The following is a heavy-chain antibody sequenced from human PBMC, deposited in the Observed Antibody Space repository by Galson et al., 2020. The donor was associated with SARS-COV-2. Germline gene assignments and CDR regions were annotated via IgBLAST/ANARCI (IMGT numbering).Heavy chain of an antibody. CDR2: INSNGITT. J-gene: IGHJ3*02. V-gene: IGHV3-74*01. CDR3: ARAAEGVDAFDI. D-gene: IGHD3-16*01. Sequence: GGSLRLSCAASGFTFSSYWMHWVRQAPGKGLVWVSRINSNGITTNYADSVKGRFTISRDNAKNTLYLQMNSLRVEDTAVYYCARAAEGVDAFDIWGQGTMVTVSS. CDR1: GFTFSSYW.